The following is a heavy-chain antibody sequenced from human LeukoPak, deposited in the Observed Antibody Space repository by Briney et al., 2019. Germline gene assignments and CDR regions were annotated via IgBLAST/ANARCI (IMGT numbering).Heavy chain of an antibody. J-gene: IGHJ4*02. CDR3: AREGYSYGYGEFDY. CDR2: IYYSGST. D-gene: IGHD5-18*01. V-gene: IGHV4-59*12. CDR1: GGSFSGYY. Sequence: SETLSLTCAVYGGSFSGYYWSWIRQPPGKGLEWIGYIYYSGSTNYNPSLKSRVAISVDTSKNQFSLKLSSVTAADTAVYYCAREGYSYGYGEFDYWGQGTLVTVSS.